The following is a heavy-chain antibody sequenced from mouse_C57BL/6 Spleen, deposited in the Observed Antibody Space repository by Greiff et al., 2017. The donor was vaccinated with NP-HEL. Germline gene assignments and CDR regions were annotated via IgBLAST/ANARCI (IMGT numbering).Heavy chain of an antibody. Sequence: EVMLVESGEGLVKPGGSLKLSCAASGFTFSSYAMSWVRQTPEKRLEWVAYISSGGDYIYYADTVKGRFTISRDNARNTLYLQMSSLKSEDTAMYYCTRSYYGNYEGYFDVWGTGTTVTVSS. D-gene: IGHD2-10*01. V-gene: IGHV5-9-1*02. CDR2: ISSGGDYI. J-gene: IGHJ1*03. CDR3: TRSYYGNYEGYFDV. CDR1: GFTFSSYA.